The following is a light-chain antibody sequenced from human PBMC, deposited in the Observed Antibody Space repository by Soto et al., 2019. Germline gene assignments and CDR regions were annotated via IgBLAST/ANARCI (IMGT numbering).Light chain of an antibody. CDR1: SSDVGAYNL. CDR2: EGT. CDR3: CPYAGSRTFV. Sequence: QSALTQPASVSGSPGQSITVSCTGTSSDVGAYNLVSWYQQHPGKAPRLIIYEGTKRPSGIFHRFSGSKSDNTASLTISGLRAEDEAHYHCCPYAGSRTFVFGGGTKLTVL. V-gene: IGLV2-23*01. J-gene: IGLJ3*02.